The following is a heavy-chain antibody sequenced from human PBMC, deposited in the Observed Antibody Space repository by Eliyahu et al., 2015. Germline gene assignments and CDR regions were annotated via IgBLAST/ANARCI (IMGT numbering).Heavy chain of an antibody. V-gene: IGHV3-49*04. CDR2: IRSKPTGGTA. D-gene: IGHD1-26*01. J-gene: IGHJ6*02. CDR1: GFTFGEYP. Sequence: EVQLVESGGGLIKPGRSLRLSCTAXGFTFGEYPMXCVRQXPGKGLEWIAVIRSKPTGGTAEYAASVKDRFTVSRDDSTSSLYLQMNSLKSGDTAVYYCTRDGGPGVGQYYYYYGLDVWGQGTTVTVSS. CDR3: TRDGGPGVGQYYYYYGLDV.